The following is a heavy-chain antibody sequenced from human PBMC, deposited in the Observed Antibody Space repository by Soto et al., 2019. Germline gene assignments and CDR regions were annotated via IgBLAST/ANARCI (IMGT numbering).Heavy chain of an antibody. D-gene: IGHD5-18*01. J-gene: IGHJ4*02. CDR3: ARGIVDGYSYRSLSYFDY. CDR1: GGSFSGYY. Sequence: QVQLQQWGAGLLKPSETLSLTCAVYGGSFSGYYWSWIRQPPGKGLEWIGEINHSGRTNYNPSLKSRVTISVDTSKNQFSLKLSSVTAADTAVYYCARGIVDGYSYRSLSYFDYWCQGTLVTVSS. CDR2: INHSGRT. V-gene: IGHV4-34*01.